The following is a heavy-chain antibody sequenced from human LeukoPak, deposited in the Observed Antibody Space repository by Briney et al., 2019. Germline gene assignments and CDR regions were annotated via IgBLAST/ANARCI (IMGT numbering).Heavy chain of an antibody. CDR2: IYYSGST. CDR3: ARGGYYGSGNDFRFDP. CDR1: GGSISSGSYY. D-gene: IGHD3-10*01. Sequence: SQTLSLTCTVSGGSISSGSYYWSRIRQPPGKGLEWIGYIYYSGSTNYKPSLKSRVTISVDTSKNQFSLKLNSVTAADTAVYYCARGGYYGSGNDFRFDPWGQGTLVTVSS. J-gene: IGHJ5*02. V-gene: IGHV4-61*01.